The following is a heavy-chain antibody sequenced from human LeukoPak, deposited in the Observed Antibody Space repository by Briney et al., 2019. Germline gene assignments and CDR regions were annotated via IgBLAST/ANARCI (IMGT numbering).Heavy chain of an antibody. J-gene: IGHJ4*02. V-gene: IGHV4-34*01. CDR3: GVLYDSSGYYPDY. Sequence: SETLSLTCAVYGGSFSGYYWSWIRQPPGKGLEWIGEINHSGSTNYNPSLKSRVTISVDTSKNQFSLKLSSVTAADTAVNYCGVLYDSSGYYPDYWGQGTLVTVSS. CDR2: INHSGST. CDR1: GGSFSGYY. D-gene: IGHD3-22*01.